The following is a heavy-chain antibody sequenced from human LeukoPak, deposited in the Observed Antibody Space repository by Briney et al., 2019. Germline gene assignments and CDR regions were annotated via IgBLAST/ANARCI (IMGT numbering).Heavy chain of an antibody. CDR3: ASGGYSYGYVGDY. CDR2: ISSSGSTI. J-gene: IGHJ4*02. V-gene: IGHV3-48*04. CDR1: GFTFSSYA. Sequence: GRSLRLSCAASGFTFSSYAMHWVRQAPGKGLEWVSYISSSGSTIYYADSVKGRFTISRDNAKNSLYLQMNSLRAEDTAVYYCASGGYSYGYVGDYWGQGTLVTVSS. D-gene: IGHD5-18*01.